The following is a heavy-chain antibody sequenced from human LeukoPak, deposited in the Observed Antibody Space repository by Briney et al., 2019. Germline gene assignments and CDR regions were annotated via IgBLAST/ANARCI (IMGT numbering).Heavy chain of an antibody. CDR3: ARDTPLDSSGYYFDY. CDR2: ISYDGSNK. J-gene: IGHJ4*02. D-gene: IGHD3-22*01. CDR1: GFTFSSYA. Sequence: GGSLRLSCAASGFTFSSYAMRWVRQAPGKRLGWVAVISYDGSNKYYADSVKGRFTISRDNSKNTLYLQMNSLRAEDTAVYYCARDTPLDSSGYYFDYWGQGTLVTVSS. V-gene: IGHV3-30*04.